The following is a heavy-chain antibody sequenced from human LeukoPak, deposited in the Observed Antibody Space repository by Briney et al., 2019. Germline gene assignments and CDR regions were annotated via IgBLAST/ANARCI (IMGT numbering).Heavy chain of an antibody. CDR2: ISWNSGSI. D-gene: IGHD6-19*01. Sequence: GGSLRLSCAASGFTFSSYAMSWVRQAPGKGLEWVSGISWNSGSIGYADSVKGRFTISRDNAKNSLYLQMNSLRAEDTAVYYCARGGIQVSGIDEFDYWGQGTLVTVSS. V-gene: IGHV3-9*01. CDR1: GFTFSSYA. J-gene: IGHJ4*02. CDR3: ARGGIQVSGIDEFDY.